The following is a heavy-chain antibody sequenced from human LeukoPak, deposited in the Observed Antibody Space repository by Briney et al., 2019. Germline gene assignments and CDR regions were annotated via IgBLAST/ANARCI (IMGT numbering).Heavy chain of an antibody. J-gene: IGHJ4*02. CDR3: APDVSSGYYYVD. D-gene: IGHD3-22*01. V-gene: IGHV3-21*01. CDR1: GFTFSNNW. CDR2: ISSSSSYI. Sequence: GGSLRLSCAASGFTFSNNWMHWVRQAPGKGLEWVSSISSSSSYIYYADSVKGRFTISRDNAKNSLYLQMNSLRAEDTAVYYCAPDVSSGYYYVDWGQGTLVTVSS.